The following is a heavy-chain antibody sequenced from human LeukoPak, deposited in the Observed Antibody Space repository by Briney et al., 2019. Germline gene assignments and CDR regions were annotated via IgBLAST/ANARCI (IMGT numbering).Heavy chain of an antibody. D-gene: IGHD3-22*01. V-gene: IGHV4-59*01. CDR1: GGSISSYY. Sequence: SETLSLTCTVSGGSISSYYWSWIRQPPGKGLEWIGYIYYNGSTNYNPSLKSRVTISVDTSKNQFSLKLSSVTAADTAVYYCARSGSGYYYFDYWGQGTLVTVSS. J-gene: IGHJ4*02. CDR3: ARSGSGYYYFDY. CDR2: IYYNGST.